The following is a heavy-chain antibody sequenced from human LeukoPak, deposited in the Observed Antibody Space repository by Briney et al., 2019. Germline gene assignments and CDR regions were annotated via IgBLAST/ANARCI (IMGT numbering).Heavy chain of an antibody. CDR1: GDSISSGDYY. D-gene: IGHD2-21*02. Sequence: SETLSLTCTVSGDSISSGDYYWSWIRQPAGKGLEWIGRISSSGSTNYNPSLKSRVTISVDTSKNQFSLKLSSVTAADTAVYFCAREVCGGDCYSPLDYWGQGTLVTVSS. J-gene: IGHJ4*02. V-gene: IGHV4-61*02. CDR2: ISSSGST. CDR3: AREVCGGDCYSPLDY.